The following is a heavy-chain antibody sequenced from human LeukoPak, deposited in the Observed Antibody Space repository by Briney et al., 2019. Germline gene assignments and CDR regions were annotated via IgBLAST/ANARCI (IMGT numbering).Heavy chain of an antibody. V-gene: IGHV3-23*01. Sequence: GGSLRLSCAASGFTFSNYALSWVRQAPGKGLEWVSVISGSGGTTYYADSVKGRFTISRDNAKNTLYLQMNSLRAEDTALYYCATSARTYIGSSLDYWGQGTLVTVSS. CDR3: ATSARTYIGSSLDY. J-gene: IGHJ4*02. D-gene: IGHD2-15*01. CDR1: GFTFSNYA. CDR2: ISGSGGTT.